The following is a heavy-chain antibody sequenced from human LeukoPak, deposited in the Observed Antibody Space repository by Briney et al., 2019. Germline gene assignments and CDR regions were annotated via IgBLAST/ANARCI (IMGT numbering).Heavy chain of an antibody. Sequence: GASVKVSCKASGYTFTGHYMHWVRQAPGQGLEWMGWINPNSGGTNYAQKFQGRVTMTRDTSISTAYMELSRLRSDDTAVYYCAKDIEYSSSSADYWGQGTLVTVSS. D-gene: IGHD6-6*01. J-gene: IGHJ4*02. CDR3: AKDIEYSSSSADY. V-gene: IGHV1-2*02. CDR1: GYTFTGHY. CDR2: INPNSGGT.